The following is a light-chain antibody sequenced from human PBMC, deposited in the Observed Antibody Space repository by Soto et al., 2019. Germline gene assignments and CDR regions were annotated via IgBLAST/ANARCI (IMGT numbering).Light chain of an antibody. Sequence: DIQLTQSPSFLSASVGDRVTITCRASQDISRYLAWYQQNPGKAPKLLICAASTLQSGVPSRFSGSGSGTEFTLTISCLQPGEFATYYCQHLHTYPYYFGQGTNLEIK. J-gene: IGKJ2*01. V-gene: IGKV1-9*01. CDR3: QHLHTYPYY. CDR2: AAS. CDR1: QDISRY.